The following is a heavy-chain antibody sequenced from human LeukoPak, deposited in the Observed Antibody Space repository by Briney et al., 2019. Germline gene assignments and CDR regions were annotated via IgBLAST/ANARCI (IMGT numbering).Heavy chain of an antibody. CDR2: ISSGGGYT. CDR3: ARNPLISGYYYYYMDV. D-gene: IGHD3-16*01. CDR1: GFTFSSYS. J-gene: IGHJ6*03. Sequence: GGSLRLSCAASGFTFSSYSMNWVRQAPGKVPEWVSSISSGGGYTYYADSVKGRFTISRDNAKNSLYLQMNSLRAEDTAVYYCARNPLISGYYYYYMDVWGKGTTVTVSS. V-gene: IGHV3-21*06.